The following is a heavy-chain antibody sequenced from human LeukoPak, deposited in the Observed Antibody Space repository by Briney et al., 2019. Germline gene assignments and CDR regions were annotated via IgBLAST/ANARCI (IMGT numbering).Heavy chain of an antibody. D-gene: IGHD3-16*02. CDR3: ARDHQYDYVWGSYRLNWFDP. V-gene: IGHV1-2*02. CDR1: GYIFTGYY. CDR2: INPNSGDT. J-gene: IGHJ5*02. Sequence: ASVKVSCKASGYIFTGYYMHWVRQAPGQGLEWMGWINPNSGDTNYAQKFQGRVTMTRDTSISTAYMELSRLRSDDTAVYYCARDHQYDYVWGSYRLNWFDPWGQGTLVTVSS.